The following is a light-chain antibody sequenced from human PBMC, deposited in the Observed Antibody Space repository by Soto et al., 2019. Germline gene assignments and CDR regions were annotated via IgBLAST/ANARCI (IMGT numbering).Light chain of an antibody. CDR1: SSDVGSYNL. CDR3: CSYAGSSPYV. Sequence: QSALAQPASVSGSPGQSITISCTGTSSDVGSYNLVSWYQQHPGKAPKLMIYEGSKRPSGVSNRFSGSKSGNTASLTISGLQAEDKADYYCCSYAGSSPYVFGSGTMVTVL. CDR2: EGS. V-gene: IGLV2-23*01. J-gene: IGLJ1*01.